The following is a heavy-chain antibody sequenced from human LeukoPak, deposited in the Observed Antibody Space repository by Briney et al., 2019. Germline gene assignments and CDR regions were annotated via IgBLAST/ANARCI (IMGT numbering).Heavy chain of an antibody. J-gene: IGHJ4*02. V-gene: IGHV4-34*01. CDR3: AGGSHGIGPDY. CDR2: INHSGTT. Sequence: SETLSLTCAVYGGSFSSHYWSWIRQPPGKWLEWIGEINHSGTTNYNPSLKSRVTISVDTSKNQFSLRLTSVTAADTAVYYCAGGSHGIGPDYWGQGALVTVSS. D-gene: IGHD2-15*01. CDR1: GGSFSSHY.